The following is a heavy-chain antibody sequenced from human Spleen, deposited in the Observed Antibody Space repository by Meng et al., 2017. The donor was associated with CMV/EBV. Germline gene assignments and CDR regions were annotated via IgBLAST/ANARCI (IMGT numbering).Heavy chain of an antibody. Sequence: QLQQSGPGLVRPSQTLSRASAIPADSASTNSAAWNWIRQSPARGCEWLGMTYYKSKWYNDYPESVKSRITNNPDTSENQFSLPLNSVTPEDTAVYYCASDPAAFDFWGQGILVTVSS. CDR3: ASDPAAFDF. CDR1: ADSASTNSAA. CDR2: TYYKSKWYN. V-gene: IGHV6-1*02. J-gene: IGHJ4*02. D-gene: IGHD6-25*01.